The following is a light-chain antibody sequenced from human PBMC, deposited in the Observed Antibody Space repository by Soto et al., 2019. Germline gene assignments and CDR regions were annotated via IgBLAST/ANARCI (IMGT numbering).Light chain of an antibody. CDR1: SSNIGGNI. CDR2: GND. V-gene: IGLV1-44*01. CDR3: AAWDDSLNGVV. J-gene: IGLJ2*01. Sequence: QPVLTQPPSASGTPGQRVTTSCSGSSSNIGGNIVNWYQQLPGTAPKLLIFGNDQRPSWVPDRFSGSKSGTSASLAISGLQSEDEANYYCAAWDDSLNGVVFGGGTKLTVL.